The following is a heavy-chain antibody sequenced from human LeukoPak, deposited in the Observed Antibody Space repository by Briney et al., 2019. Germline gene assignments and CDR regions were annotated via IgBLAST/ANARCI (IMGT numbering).Heavy chain of an antibody. D-gene: IGHD4-23*01. CDR1: GFTFSTYW. CDR2: IKSDGTTT. Sequence: GGSLRLSCAASGFTFSTYWMHWVRQAPGKGLVWVSRIKSDGTTTSYADSVKGRFTISRDNAKNTLYLQMNSLRAEDTAVYYCARDYGGNYRAHIDYWGQGTLVTVSS. V-gene: IGHV3-74*01. CDR3: ARDYGGNYRAHIDY. J-gene: IGHJ4*02.